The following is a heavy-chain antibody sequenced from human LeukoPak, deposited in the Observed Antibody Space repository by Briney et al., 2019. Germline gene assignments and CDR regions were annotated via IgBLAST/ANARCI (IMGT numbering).Heavy chain of an antibody. Sequence: PGGSLRLSCAASGFTFSDYYMSWIRQAPGKGLEWVSYISSSSSYTNYADSVKGRFTISRDKAKNSLYLQMNSLRVEDTGVYFFARDSAPYCSSDPYLDYRGYGTLVTVSS. J-gene: IGHJ4*01. V-gene: IGHV3-11*06. CDR1: GFTFSDYY. CDR3: ARDSAPYCSSDPYLDY. D-gene: IGHD2-2*01. CDR2: ISSSSSYT.